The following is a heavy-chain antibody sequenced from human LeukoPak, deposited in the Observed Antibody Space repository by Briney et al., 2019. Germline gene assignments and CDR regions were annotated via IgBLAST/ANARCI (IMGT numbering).Heavy chain of an antibody. CDR2: ISSSSSTI. CDR1: GFTFSKYN. D-gene: IGHD1-26*01. CDR3: AKDRTVGASYWYFDL. J-gene: IGHJ2*01. Sequence: GGSLRLSCAASGFTFSKYNMNWVRQAPGKGLEWVSYISSSSSTIYYADSVKGRFTISRDTSKNTLYLQMNSLRAEDTAVYYCAKDRTVGASYWYFDLWGRGTLVTVSS. V-gene: IGHV3-48*01.